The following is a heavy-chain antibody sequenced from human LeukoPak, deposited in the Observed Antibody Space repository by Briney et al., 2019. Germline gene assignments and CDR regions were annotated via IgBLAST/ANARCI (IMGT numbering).Heavy chain of an antibody. Sequence: GSLRLSCAASGLTVTNAWMNWVRQAPGKGLEWVAKIKQDGSEKYYVDSVKGRFTISRDNAKNSLYLQMNTLRTEDTAVYYCGRDFDGYYYSAYYVDYWGQGTLVTVSS. D-gene: IGHD5-24*01. J-gene: IGHJ4*02. V-gene: IGHV3-7*03. CDR3: GRDFDGYYYSAYYVDY. CDR1: GLTVTNAW. CDR2: IKQDGSEK.